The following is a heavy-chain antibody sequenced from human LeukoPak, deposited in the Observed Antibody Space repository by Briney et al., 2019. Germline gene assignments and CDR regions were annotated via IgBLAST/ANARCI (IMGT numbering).Heavy chain of an antibody. CDR1: GGSISSSTYC. J-gene: IGHJ5*02. D-gene: IGHD3-10*01. Sequence: SGTLSLTCAVSGGSISSSTYCWGWIRQPPGKGLEWIGSICYRGSTYYNPSLKSRVTISVDTSKNQFSLKLRSVTAADTAVYYCARHGSYYYGSGFDLWGQGTLVTVSS. CDR3: ARHGSYYYGSGFDL. CDR2: ICYRGST. V-gene: IGHV4-39*01.